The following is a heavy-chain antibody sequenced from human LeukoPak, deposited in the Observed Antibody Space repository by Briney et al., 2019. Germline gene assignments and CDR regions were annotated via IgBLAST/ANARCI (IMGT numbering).Heavy chain of an antibody. CDR3: AAQVNYHDSTVWDP. D-gene: IGHD3-22*01. Sequence: ASVKVSCKASGFTFRTSAVQWVRQARGQRLEWIGWIVVGSGNTNYAQKFQEKVTISRDMSTSTAYMELSSLRSEDTAVYYCAAQVNYHDSTVWDPWGQGTLVTVSS. CDR2: IVVGSGNT. J-gene: IGHJ5*02. V-gene: IGHV1-58*01. CDR1: GFTFRTSA.